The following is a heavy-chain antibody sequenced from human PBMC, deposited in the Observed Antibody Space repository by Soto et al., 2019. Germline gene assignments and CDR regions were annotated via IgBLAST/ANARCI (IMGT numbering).Heavy chain of an antibody. J-gene: IGHJ3*02. CDR3: ARDLSRGSSGYYLDAFAN. CDR2: IKGDGSAK. Sequence: EVQLVESGGGLVQPGGSLRLSCAASGFTFGNYCMTWVRQAPGKGLEWVANIKGDGSAKSYVDSVRGRFTVSRDNAENSGFMQMILQRAEDTALYSGARDLSRGSSGYYLDAFANWGQGTMVTVS. D-gene: IGHD6-25*01. CDR1: GFTFGNYC. V-gene: IGHV3-7*05.